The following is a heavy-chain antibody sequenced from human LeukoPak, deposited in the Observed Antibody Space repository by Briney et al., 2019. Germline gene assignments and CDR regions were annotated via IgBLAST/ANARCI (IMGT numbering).Heavy chain of an antibody. Sequence: GGSLRLSCAASGFTFSSYAMSWVRQAPGKGLEWVSTINNSGGSTYYADSVKGRFTFSRDNSKNTLYLQMNSLRTEDTAVYYCAKSGWQLTSAYYFDYWGRGTLVTVSS. CDR2: INNSGGST. V-gene: IGHV3-23*01. D-gene: IGHD2-15*01. J-gene: IGHJ4*02. CDR3: AKSGWQLTSAYYFDY. CDR1: GFTFSSYA.